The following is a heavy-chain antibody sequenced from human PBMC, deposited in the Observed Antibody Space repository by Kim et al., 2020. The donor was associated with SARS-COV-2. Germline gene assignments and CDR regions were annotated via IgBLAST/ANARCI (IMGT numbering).Heavy chain of an antibody. Sequence: GGSLRLSCAASGFTFSAYGLHWVRQAPGKGLEWVALMWYDGSDKYYADSVKGRFTISRDNSKNTLYLQMNSLRADDTAMYYCASGAPIDYWGQGTLVTVS. CDR1: GFTFSAYG. D-gene: IGHD2-15*01. J-gene: IGHJ4*02. CDR3: ASGAPIDY. V-gene: IGHV3-33*01. CDR2: MWYDGSDK.